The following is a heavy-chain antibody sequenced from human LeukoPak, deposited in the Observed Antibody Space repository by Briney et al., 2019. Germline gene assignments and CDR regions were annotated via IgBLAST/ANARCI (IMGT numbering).Heavy chain of an antibody. J-gene: IGHJ4*02. D-gene: IGHD1-1*01. V-gene: IGHV3-64D*06. Sequence: GGSLRLSCSASGFTFTSHVMHWVRQAPGKGLQYVSGISMNAQTTYYAGSVKGRFTISRDSSKNTVYLQMNSLTAEDTAVYYCVREGLERRTNFDYWGQGTLVSVSS. CDR3: VREGLERRTNFDY. CDR2: ISMNAQTT. CDR1: GFTFTSHV.